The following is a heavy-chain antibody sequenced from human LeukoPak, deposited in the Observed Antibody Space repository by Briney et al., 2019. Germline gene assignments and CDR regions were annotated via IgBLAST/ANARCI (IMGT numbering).Heavy chain of an antibody. V-gene: IGHV4-34*01. CDR2: INHSGST. CDR1: GGSFSGYY. J-gene: IGHJ3*02. CDR3: ARGPPLGDCSGGSCYRSGAFEI. Sequence: SETLSLTCAVYGGSFSGYYWSWIRQPPGKGLEWIGEINHSGSTNYNPSLKSRVTISVDTSKNQFSLKLSSVTAADTAVYYCARGPPLGDCSGGSCYRSGAFEIWGQGTMVTVSS. D-gene: IGHD2-15*01.